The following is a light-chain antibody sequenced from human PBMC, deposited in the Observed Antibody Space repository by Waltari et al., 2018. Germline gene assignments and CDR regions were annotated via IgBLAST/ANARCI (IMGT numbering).Light chain of an antibody. V-gene: IGLV3-1*01. CDR3: QAWDRSSMV. CDR2: QDF. CDR1: RLGDKS. J-gene: IGLJ2*01. Sequence: SYELTQPPSVSVSPGQTASITCSGDRLGDKSASWYQQKPGQSPVLVIYQDFKRPAGIPERFSGSNSGNTATLTISGTQAIDEADYYCQAWDRSSMVFGGGTKLTVL.